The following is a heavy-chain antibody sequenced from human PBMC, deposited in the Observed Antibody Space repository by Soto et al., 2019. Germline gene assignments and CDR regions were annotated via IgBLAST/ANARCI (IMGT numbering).Heavy chain of an antibody. J-gene: IGHJ3*02. D-gene: IGHD3-3*01. CDR3: ASVLDGAFDI. CDR1: GFTFSSYA. V-gene: IGHV3-30-3*01. CDR2: ISYDGSNK. Sequence: QVQLVESGGGVVQPGRSLRLSCAASGFTFSSYAMHWVRQAPGKGLEWVAVISYDGSNKYYADSVKGRFTISRDNSKNTLYLQMNSLRAADTAVYYCASVLDGAFDIWGQGTMVTVSS.